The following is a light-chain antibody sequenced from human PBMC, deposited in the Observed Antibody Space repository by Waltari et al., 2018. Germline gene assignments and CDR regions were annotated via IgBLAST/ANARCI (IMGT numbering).Light chain of an antibody. Sequence: QSVLTQPPSVSGAPGQSVTLSCTRSSPNIGAGYDVPWYQQFPGTAPKLLIFDYSRRPSGVPGRFSGSWSGASASLAITGLQTEDEADYYCQSYDNSLGAWVFGGGTTLTVL. CDR3: QSYDNSLGAWV. CDR2: DYS. V-gene: IGLV1-40*01. CDR1: SPNIGAGYD. J-gene: IGLJ3*02.